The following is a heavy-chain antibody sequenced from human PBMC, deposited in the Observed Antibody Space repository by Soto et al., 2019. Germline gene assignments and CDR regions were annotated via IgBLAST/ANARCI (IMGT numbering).Heavy chain of an antibody. CDR1: GGTFTSYA. D-gene: IGHD3-3*01. V-gene: IGHV1-69*13. CDR3: AVRSTYSHYYYALDV. CDR2: IIPIFATP. Sequence: ASVKVSCKASGGTFTSYAISWVRQAPGQGLELMGGIIPIFATPNYAPRFRGRVTITADESTSTVYMELTSLRSEDTAVYYCAVRSTYSHYYYALDVWGQGTTVTVSS. J-gene: IGHJ6*02.